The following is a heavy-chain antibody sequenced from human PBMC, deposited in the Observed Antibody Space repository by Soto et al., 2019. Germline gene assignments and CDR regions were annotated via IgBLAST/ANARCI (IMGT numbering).Heavy chain of an antibody. CDR1: GFTFSTHA. D-gene: IGHD1-20*01. Sequence: QVRLVESGGGVVQPGRSLRLSCAASGFTFSTHAMHWVRQAPGKGLECVAIVSFDGSNKYYADSVKGRFTISRDNSKNTPYLQMSGLTPEDTAVYYCARDQTGITTTGGGRIDHWGQGTLVNVSS. CDR2: VSFDGSNK. V-gene: IGHV3-30-3*01. CDR3: ARDQTGITTTGGGRIDH. J-gene: IGHJ4*02.